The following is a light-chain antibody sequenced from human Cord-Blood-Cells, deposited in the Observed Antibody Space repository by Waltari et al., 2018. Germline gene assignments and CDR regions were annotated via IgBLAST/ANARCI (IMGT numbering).Light chain of an antibody. V-gene: IGLV2-23*03. CDR2: EGS. Sequence: QSALTPPASVSGSPGQPITIPCTGTSSDVGSYNLVSWYQQHPGKAPKLMIYEGSKRPSGVSNRFSGSKSGNTASLTISGLQAEDEADYYCCSYAGSSTFVVFGGGTKLTVL. J-gene: IGLJ2*01. CDR1: SSDVGSYNL. CDR3: CSYAGSSTFVV.